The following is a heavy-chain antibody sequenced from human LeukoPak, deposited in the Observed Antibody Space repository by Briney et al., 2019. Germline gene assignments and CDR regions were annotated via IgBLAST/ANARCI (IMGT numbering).Heavy chain of an antibody. CDR1: GFTFSSYG. V-gene: IGHV3-30*18. J-gene: IGHJ4*02. D-gene: IGHD6-19*01. Sequence: GRSLRLSCAASGFTFSSYGMHWVRQAPGKGLEWVAVISYDGSNKYYADSVKGRFTISRDNSKNTLYLQMNSLRAEDTAVYYCAKWGQHLAKQWLLVYYFDYWGQGTLVTVSS. CDR3: AKWGQHLAKQWLLVYYFDY. CDR2: ISYDGSNK.